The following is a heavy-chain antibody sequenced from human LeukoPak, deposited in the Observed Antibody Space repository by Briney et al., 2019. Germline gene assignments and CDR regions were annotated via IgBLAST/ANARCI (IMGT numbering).Heavy chain of an antibody. CDR2: INWSGGST. Sequence: GGSLRLSCTASGFAFDEHGMSWVRQVPGKGLEWVSGINWSGGSTGYADPLRDRFTISRDNAKTSLYLHMDSRRAEDTALYNCARAPVTSPFYFDYWGKGTLVTVSS. V-gene: IGHV3-20*01. D-gene: IGHD2-2*01. J-gene: IGHJ4*02. CDR1: GFAFDEHG. CDR3: ARAPVTSPFYFDY.